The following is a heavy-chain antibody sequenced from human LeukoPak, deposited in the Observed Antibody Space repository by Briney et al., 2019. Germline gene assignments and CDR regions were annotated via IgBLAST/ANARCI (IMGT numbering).Heavy chain of an antibody. CDR1: GYTFTGYY. CDR3: ASQGRDYYDSSGYPFDY. CDR2: INPNSGGT. J-gene: IGHJ4*02. Sequence: ASVKVSCKSSGYTFTGYYMHWVRQAPGQGLEWMGRINPNSGGTNYAQEFQGRVTMTRVTSISTAYMELSRLRSDDTAVYYCASQGRDYYDSSGYPFDYWGQGTLVTVSS. D-gene: IGHD3-22*01. V-gene: IGHV1-2*06.